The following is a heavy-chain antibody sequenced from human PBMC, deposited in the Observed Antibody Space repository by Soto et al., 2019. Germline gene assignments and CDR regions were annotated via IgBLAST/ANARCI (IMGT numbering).Heavy chain of an antibody. D-gene: IGHD5-12*01. V-gene: IGHV1-18*01. CDR1: GYTFISYG. CDR2: ISPYNGNT. Sequence: HVPLVQSGAEVKKPGASLKVSCKASGYTFISYGVSWVRQAPGHGLEWLGWISPYNGNTNYAQKFQGRITMTTDTSTSTVYMDLRSLRTDDPAVYYCARDQTKWLTDAFDIWGKGTMVVVSS. CDR3: ARDQTKWLTDAFDI. J-gene: IGHJ3*02.